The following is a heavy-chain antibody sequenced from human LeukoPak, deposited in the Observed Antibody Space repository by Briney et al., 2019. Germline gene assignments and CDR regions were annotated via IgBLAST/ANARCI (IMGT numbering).Heavy chain of an antibody. V-gene: IGHV3-21*01. Sequence: GALRLSCAASGFTFSSYSINWVRQAPGKGLEWVPSISSSSSYIYYADSVKGRFTISRDNAKNSVYLQMNSLRAEDTAVYYCAKTGVVVAALERGVANWFDPWGQGTLVTVSS. J-gene: IGHJ5*02. D-gene: IGHD2-15*01. CDR3: AKTGVVVAALERGVANWFDP. CDR1: GFTFSSYS. CDR2: ISSSSSYI.